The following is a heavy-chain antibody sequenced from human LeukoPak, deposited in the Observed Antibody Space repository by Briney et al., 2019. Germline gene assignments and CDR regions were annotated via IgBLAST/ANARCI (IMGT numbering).Heavy chain of an antibody. CDR3: AKDILGYGDYPLHGMDV. D-gene: IGHD4-17*01. V-gene: IGHV3-9*01. Sequence: PGGSLRLSCAASGFTCDDYAMHWVRQAPGKGLEWVSGISWNSGSIGYADSVKGRFTISRDNAKNSLYLQMNSLRAEDTALYYCAKDILGYGDYPLHGMDVWGQGTTVTVSS. CDR2: ISWNSGSI. CDR1: GFTCDDYA. J-gene: IGHJ6*02.